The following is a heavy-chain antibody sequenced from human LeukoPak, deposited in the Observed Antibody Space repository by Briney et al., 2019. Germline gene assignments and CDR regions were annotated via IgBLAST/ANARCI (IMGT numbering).Heavy chain of an antibody. CDR3: AREGGSSWPTAFDI. CDR1: GGTFSSYA. V-gene: IGHV1-69*13. Sequence: ASVKVSCKASGGTFSSYAISWVRQAPGQGLEWMGGIIPIFGTANYAQKFQGRVTITADESTSTAYMGLSSLRSEDTAVYYCAREGGSSWPTAFDIWGQGTMVTVSS. D-gene: IGHD6-13*01. CDR2: IIPIFGTA. J-gene: IGHJ3*02.